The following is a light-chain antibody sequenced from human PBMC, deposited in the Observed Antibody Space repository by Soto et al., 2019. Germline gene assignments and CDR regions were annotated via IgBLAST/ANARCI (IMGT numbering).Light chain of an antibody. Sequence: EVAMTQSPATLSVSPGARATLSCRASRSVSSNLAWYQQKLGQAPRLLIYGASTRAPGIPDRFSAGGSGTEFTLTISSLQSEDFAVYYCQQYYNWPRTFGQGTKVDIK. CDR2: GAS. V-gene: IGKV3-15*01. J-gene: IGKJ1*01. CDR1: RSVSSN. CDR3: QQYYNWPRT.